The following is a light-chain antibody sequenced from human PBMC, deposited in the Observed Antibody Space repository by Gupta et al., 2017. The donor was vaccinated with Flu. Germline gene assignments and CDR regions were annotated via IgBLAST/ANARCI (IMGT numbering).Light chain of an antibody. V-gene: IGLV1-44*01. J-gene: IGLJ3*02. Sequence: VNWYQQVPGTAPKLLIYGDDQRSSGVPDRFSGSKSGTSASLAISGVQSEDEGDYYCAAWDDSLNGGVFGGGTKLTVL. CDR3: AAWDDSLNGGV. CDR2: GDD.